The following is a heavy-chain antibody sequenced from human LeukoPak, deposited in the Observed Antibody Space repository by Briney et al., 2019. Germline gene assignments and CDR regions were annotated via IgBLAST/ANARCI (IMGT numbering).Heavy chain of an antibody. V-gene: IGHV3-23*01. CDR2: INGGGENT. Sequence: GGSLRLSCAASAFTFRSYAMSWIRQAPGKGLEWVSAINGGGENTYYGDSVKGRFTISRDNSKNTLYLQMNSLRAEDTATYYCARPRAMTTGVGRYFDLWGRGTLVTVSS. CDR1: AFTFRSYA. J-gene: IGHJ2*01. CDR3: ARPRAMTTGVGRYFDL. D-gene: IGHD1-1*01.